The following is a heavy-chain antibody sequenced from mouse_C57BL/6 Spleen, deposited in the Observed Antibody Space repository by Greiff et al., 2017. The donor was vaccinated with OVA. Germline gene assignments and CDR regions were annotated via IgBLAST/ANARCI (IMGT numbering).Heavy chain of an antibody. J-gene: IGHJ3*01. V-gene: IGHV1-50*01. D-gene: IGHD2-4*01. Sequence: QVHVKQPGAELVKPGASVKLSCKASGYTFTSYWMQWVKQRPGQGLEWIGEIDPSDSYTNYNQKFKGKVTLTVDTSSSTDYMQLSRLTAEDSEVYYCARKEGGDYDDVSWFADWGQGTLVTVSA. CDR1: GYTFTSYW. CDR3: ARKEGGDYDDVSWFAD. CDR2: IDPSDSYT.